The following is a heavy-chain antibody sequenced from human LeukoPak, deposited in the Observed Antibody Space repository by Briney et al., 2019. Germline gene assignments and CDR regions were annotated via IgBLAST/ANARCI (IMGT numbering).Heavy chain of an antibody. CDR3: ASMSGYPSYYFDY. Sequence: PRASVKVSCKASGYTFISYGITWVRQAPGQGLEWLGWISAYNGNIDYAQKLQGRVTLATDTSTSTAYTEVRSLRSDDTAVYYCASMSGYPSYYFDYWGQGTLVTVSS. D-gene: IGHD3-3*01. J-gene: IGHJ4*02. CDR2: ISAYNGNI. V-gene: IGHV1-18*01. CDR1: GYTFISYG.